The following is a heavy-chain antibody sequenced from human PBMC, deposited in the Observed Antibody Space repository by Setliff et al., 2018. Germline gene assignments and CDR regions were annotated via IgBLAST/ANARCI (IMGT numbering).Heavy chain of an antibody. V-gene: IGHV1-69*06. CDR1: GGTFSSYA. Sequence: SVKVSCKASGGTFSSYAISWVRQAPGQGLEWMGRIIPIFGTANYAQKFQGRVTIAADKSTSTAYMELSSLRSEDTAVYYCARGRHPPWSGYPYYYNRYSQSTPAPSLGAGGSSPSSNYY. CDR3: ARGRHPPWSGYPYYYNRYSQSTPAPSLGAGGSSPSSNYY. J-gene: IGHJ6*01. CDR2: IIPIFGTA. D-gene: IGHD3-3*01.